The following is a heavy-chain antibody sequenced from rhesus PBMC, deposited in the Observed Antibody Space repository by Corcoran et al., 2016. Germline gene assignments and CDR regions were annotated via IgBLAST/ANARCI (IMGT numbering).Heavy chain of an antibody. CDR3: ANTYYNIWTGYYTFDY. CDR1: GGSISSSY. Sequence: QVQLQESGPGLVKPSETLSLICAVSGGSISSSYWSWIRPAPGKGLEWIGRIDISASTYTPPSLNSRVTLSVDTSKNQFSLKLSSVTAADTAVYYCANTYYNIWTGYYTFDYWGQGVLVTVSS. J-gene: IGHJ4*01. D-gene: IGHD3-3*01. CDR2: IDISAST. V-gene: IGHV4S11*01.